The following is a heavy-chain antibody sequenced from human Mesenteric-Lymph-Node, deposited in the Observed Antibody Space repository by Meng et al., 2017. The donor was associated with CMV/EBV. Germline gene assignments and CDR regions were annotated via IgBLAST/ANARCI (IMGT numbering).Heavy chain of an antibody. J-gene: IGHJ4*02. D-gene: IGHD3-9*01. V-gene: IGHV4-4*02. CDR3: ASLYYDILTGYKYYFDY. Sequence: SISSSNWWSCVRQPPGKGLEWIGEIYHSGSTNYNPSLKSRVTISVDKSKNQFSLKLSSVTAADTAVYYCASLYYDILTGYKYYFDYWGQGTLVTVSS. CDR2: IYHSGST. CDR1: SISSSNW.